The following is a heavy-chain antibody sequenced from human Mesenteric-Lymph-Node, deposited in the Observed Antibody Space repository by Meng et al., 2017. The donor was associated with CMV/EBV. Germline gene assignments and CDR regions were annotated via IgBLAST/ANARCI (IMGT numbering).Heavy chain of an antibody. CDR3: ASLDCTNGVCYYFDY. V-gene: IGHV4-39*01. Sequence: GGSISSSSSYWGWIRQPPGKGLEWIGSIYYSGSTYYNPSLKSRVTVSVDTSKNQFSLKLSSVTAADTAVYYCASLDCTNGVCYYFDYWGQGTLVTVSS. J-gene: IGHJ4*02. D-gene: IGHD2-8*01. CDR1: GGSISSSSSY. CDR2: IYYSGST.